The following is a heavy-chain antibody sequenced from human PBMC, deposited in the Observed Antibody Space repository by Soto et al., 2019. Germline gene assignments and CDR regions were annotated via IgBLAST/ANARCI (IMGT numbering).Heavy chain of an antibody. J-gene: IGHJ4*02. Sequence: GEPMKISCRGSGYDFTSYCIGCVRPMPGKGLEWMGIIYPGDSDTRYSPSFQGQVTISADKSISTAYLQWSSLKASDTAMYYCARRGGGFLEWLSQYYFDYWGQGTLVNVSS. CDR1: GYDFTSYC. V-gene: IGHV5-51*03. CDR3: ARRGGGFLEWLSQYYFDY. D-gene: IGHD3-3*01. CDR2: IYPGDSDT.